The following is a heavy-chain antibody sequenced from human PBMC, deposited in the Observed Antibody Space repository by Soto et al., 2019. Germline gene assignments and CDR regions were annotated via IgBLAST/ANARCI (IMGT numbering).Heavy chain of an antibody. CDR1: GFTVSNNY. J-gene: IGHJ4*02. CDR3: ATHPGGGGY. D-gene: IGHD3-10*01. V-gene: IGHV3-53*01. CDR2: IYSGGYT. Sequence: EVQLVESGGGLIQPGGSLRLSCAVSGFTVSNNYMSWVRQAPGKGLEGVSVIYSGGYTAYGDSVKGRFTISRDNSKNTHFLQKNALGANTPAVFSFATHPGGGGYWGQGTLVTVSS.